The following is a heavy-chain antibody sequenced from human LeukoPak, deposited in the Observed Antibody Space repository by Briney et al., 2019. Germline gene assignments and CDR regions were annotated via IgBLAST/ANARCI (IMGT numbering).Heavy chain of an antibody. CDR1: GFTVSRSI. CDR2: ISNSDSTI. CDR3: ARDGHNRRRAFDI. V-gene: IGHV3-48*01. D-gene: IGHD5-24*01. J-gene: IGHJ3*02. Sequence: GGSLRLSCAASGFTVSRSIMNWVRQAPGKGLEWVSYISNSDSTIYYADSVKGRFTISSDNARNSLYLQMNSLRAEDTAVYYCARDGHNRRRAFDIWGQGTMVTVSS.